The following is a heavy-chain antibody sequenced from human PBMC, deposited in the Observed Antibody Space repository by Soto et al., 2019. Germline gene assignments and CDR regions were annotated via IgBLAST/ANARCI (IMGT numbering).Heavy chain of an antibody. V-gene: IGHV1-18*01. CDR2: ISAYNGNT. CDR1: GYTFTSYG. D-gene: IGHD3-10*01. CDR3: ARDYYGNYYYYYMDV. Sequence: GASVKVSCKASGYTFTSYGISWVRQAPGQGLEWMGWISAYNGNTNYAQKLQGRVTMTTDTSTSTAYMELRSLRSDDTAVYYCARDYYGNYYYYYMDVWGKGTTVTVSS. J-gene: IGHJ6*03.